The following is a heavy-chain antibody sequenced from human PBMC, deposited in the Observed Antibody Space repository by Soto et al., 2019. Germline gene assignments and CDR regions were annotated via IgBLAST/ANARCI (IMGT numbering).Heavy chain of an antibody. Sequence: QVQLQESGPGLVQPSGTLSLTCIVSGASVANENWWSWVRQPPGKGLEWIGEIHHSGANNNSPSLKSRVSISVDKSKNQFSLKLHSLTAADSAVYFCTRHFDYSMDVWGQGATVTVS. J-gene: IGHJ6*03. V-gene: IGHV4-4*02. CDR2: IHHSGAN. CDR1: GASVANENW. CDR3: TRHFDYSMDV.